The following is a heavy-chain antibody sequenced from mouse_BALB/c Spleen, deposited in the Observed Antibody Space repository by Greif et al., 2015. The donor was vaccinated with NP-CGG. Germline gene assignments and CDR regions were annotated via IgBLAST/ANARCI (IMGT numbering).Heavy chain of an antibody. J-gene: IGHJ3*01. CDR2: IWRGGST. Sequence: VQLQESGPGLVQPSQSLSITCTVSGFSFTSYGVHWVRQSPGKGLEWLGVIWRGGSTDYNAAFMSRLSITKDNSKSQVFFKMNSLQADDTAIYYCAKNWGDYGPFAYWGQGTLVTVSA. CDR1: GFSFTSYG. CDR3: AKNWGDYGPFAY. D-gene: IGHD2-4*01. V-gene: IGHV2-5*01.